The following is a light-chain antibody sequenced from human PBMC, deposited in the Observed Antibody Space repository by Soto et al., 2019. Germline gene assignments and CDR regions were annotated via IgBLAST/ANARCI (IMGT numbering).Light chain of an antibody. J-gene: IGLJ2*01. CDR2: EVT. CDR1: SSDVGGYNY. Sequence: QSVLTQPASVSGSPGQSITISCTGTSSDVGGYNYVSWYQQHPGKAPKLMIYEVTNRPSGVSNRFSGSKSGNTASLTISGLQANDEADYYCSSYKTRSSVIFGGGTKLTVL. V-gene: IGLV2-14*01. CDR3: SSYKTRSSVI.